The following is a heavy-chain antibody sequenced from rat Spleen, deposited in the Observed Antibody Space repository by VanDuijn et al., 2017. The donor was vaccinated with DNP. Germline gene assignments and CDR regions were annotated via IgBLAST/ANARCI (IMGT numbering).Heavy chain of an antibody. J-gene: IGHJ4*01. CDR1: GFTFSNYD. CDR3: ARHSYYGGYEMDA. D-gene: IGHD1-11*01. Sequence: EVQLVESGGGLVQPGRSLKLSCAASGFTFSNYDMAWVRQAPTKGLEWVASISTSGGSTYYRDSVKGRFTVSRDNAKSTLYLQMDSLRSEDTATYYCARHSYYGGYEMDAWGQGTSVTVSS. V-gene: IGHV5-25*01. CDR2: ISTSGGST.